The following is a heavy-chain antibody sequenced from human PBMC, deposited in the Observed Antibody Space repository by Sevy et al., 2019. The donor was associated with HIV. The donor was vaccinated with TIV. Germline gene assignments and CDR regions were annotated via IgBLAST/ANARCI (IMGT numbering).Heavy chain of an antibody. V-gene: IGHV3-74*01. J-gene: IGHJ4*02. CDR3: ARGQGY. CDR1: GFTFSSYL. CDR2: INSDGSST. Sequence: GGSLRLSCAASGFTFSSYLMHWVRQAPGKGPVWVSRINSDGSSTSYADSVKGRFTISRDNARNTLYPEMNSLRSEDTAVYYCARGQGYWGQGTLVTVSS.